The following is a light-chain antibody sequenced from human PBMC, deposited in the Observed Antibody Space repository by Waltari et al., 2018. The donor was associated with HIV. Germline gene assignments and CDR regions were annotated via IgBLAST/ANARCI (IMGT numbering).Light chain of an antibody. Sequence: QSALTQPASVSGSPGQSITISCTGTSSDDGNYKLVSWYQQYPGKIHKHKIYEVTKSPSGVSNRFSGSKSGNTASLTISVRQAEYEADYYCCSYAGSRTYVFGTGTKVPVL. CDR2: EVT. V-gene: IGLV2-23*02. J-gene: IGLJ1*01. CDR3: CSYAGSRTYV. CDR1: SSDDGNYKL.